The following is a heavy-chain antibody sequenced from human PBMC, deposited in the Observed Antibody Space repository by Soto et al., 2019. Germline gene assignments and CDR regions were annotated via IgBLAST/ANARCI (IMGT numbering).Heavy chain of an antibody. CDR2: IYYTGST. CDR1: GDSISSGGYY. D-gene: IGHD4-4*01. V-gene: IGHV4-31*03. CDR3: ARDQEVNYSNYGGTDYYYGMDV. J-gene: IGHJ6*02. Sequence: SETLSLTYTVSGDSISSGGYYWSWIRQHPGKGLEWIGYIYYTGSTYYNPSLKSRVSISVDTSKNQFSLKLTSVTAADTAVYYCARDQEVNYSNYGGTDYYYGMDVWGQGTTVTVSS.